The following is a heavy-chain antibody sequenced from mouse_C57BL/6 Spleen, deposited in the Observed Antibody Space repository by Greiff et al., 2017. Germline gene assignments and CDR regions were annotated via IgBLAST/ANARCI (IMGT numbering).Heavy chain of an antibody. V-gene: IGHV14-2*01. CDR1: GFTITDYY. D-gene: IGHD6-5*01. J-gene: IGHJ2*01. CDR2: IDPEDGGT. CDR3: ARMGCSDGGYFDY. Sequence: VQLQQSGAELVKPGASVKLSCTASGFTITDYYMHWVKQRTEQGLEWIGGIDPEDGGTKYTPKFQGKATMTADTSSNTAYLQLRSLTSEDTAVYYGARMGCSDGGYFDYWGQGTTLTVSS.